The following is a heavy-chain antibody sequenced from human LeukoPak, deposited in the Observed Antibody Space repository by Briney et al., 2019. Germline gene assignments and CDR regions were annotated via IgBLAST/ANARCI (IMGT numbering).Heavy chain of an antibody. J-gene: IGHJ4*02. CDR1: GGSFSGYY. CDR3: ARVIVGATFSSHFDY. Sequence: SETLSLTCAVYGGSFSGYYWSWIRQPPGKGLEWIGEINHSGSTNYNPSLKSRVTISVDTSKNQFSLKLSSVTAADTAVYYCARVIVGATFSSHFDYWGQGTLVTVSS. V-gene: IGHV4-34*01. CDR2: INHSGST. D-gene: IGHD1-26*01.